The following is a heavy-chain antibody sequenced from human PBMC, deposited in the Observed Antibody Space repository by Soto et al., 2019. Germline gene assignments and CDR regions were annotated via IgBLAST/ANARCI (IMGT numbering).Heavy chain of an antibody. J-gene: IGHJ3*02. CDR2: IYYSGST. V-gene: IGHV4-59*01. CDR1: GGSISSYY. CDR3: ASTESESDAFDI. Sequence: PSETLSLTCTVSGGSISSYYWSWIRQPPGKGLEWIGYIYYSGSTNYNPPLKSRVTISVDTSKNQFSLKLSSVTAADTAVYHCASTESESDAFDIWGQGTMVTVSS.